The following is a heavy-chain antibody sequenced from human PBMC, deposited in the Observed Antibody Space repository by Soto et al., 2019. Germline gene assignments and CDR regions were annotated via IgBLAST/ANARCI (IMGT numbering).Heavy chain of an antibody. D-gene: IGHD1-7*01. V-gene: IGHV4-38-2*02. CDR3: ARDTGTGMDCFDF. CDR1: GFSITSGDY. Sequence: SETLSLTCAVSGFSITSGDYWGWLRQPPGKGLEWIGSIFQSGSAYYNPSLKSRVTISVDTSKNQFSLKLNSVTAADTAVYYCARDTGTGMDCFDFWGQGTLVPVSS. J-gene: IGHJ4*02. CDR2: IFQSGSA.